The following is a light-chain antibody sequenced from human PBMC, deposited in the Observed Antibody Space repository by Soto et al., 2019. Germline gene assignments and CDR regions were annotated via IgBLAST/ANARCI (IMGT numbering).Light chain of an antibody. CDR1: QSVSSSY. J-gene: IGKJ4*01. V-gene: IGKV3-15*01. Sequence: EIVLTQSPGTRSLSPGERATPSCRASQSVSSSYLAWYQQKPGQAPSLLIYGASTRATGTTARFSGSGSGTEFTLTISSLQSEDFAVYYCQQYIRWPLTFGGGTK. CDR3: QQYIRWPLT. CDR2: GAS.